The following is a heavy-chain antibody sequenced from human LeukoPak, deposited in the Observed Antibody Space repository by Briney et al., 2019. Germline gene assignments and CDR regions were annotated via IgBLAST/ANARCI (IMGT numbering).Heavy chain of an antibody. CDR2: IKQDGGEI. V-gene: IGHV3-7*03. D-gene: IGHD3-22*01. Sequence: GGSLRLSCSASGFTFSTYWMSWVRQVPRKGLEWVANIKQDGGEIYYVDSVKGRFTISRDNAKSSLYLRMNSLRAGDTAVYYCARDKGDYDTSGSLFVFGGQGTPVTVSS. CDR1: GFTFSTYW. J-gene: IGHJ4*02. CDR3: ARDKGDYDTSGSLFVF.